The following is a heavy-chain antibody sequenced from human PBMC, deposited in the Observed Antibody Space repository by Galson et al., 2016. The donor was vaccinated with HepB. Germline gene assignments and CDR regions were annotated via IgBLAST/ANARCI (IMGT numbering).Heavy chain of an antibody. D-gene: IGHD6-19*01. CDR3: AREDPVAGTGDDAFDM. CDR1: GYIFTDYY. Sequence: SVKVSCKAYGYIFTDYYIYWVRQAPGKRIEWMGWINPKSGGTNYAQKFQDRVTMTRDTSISTASMELKRLRSDDTAVYYCAREDPVAGTGDDAFDMWGQGTMVTVSS. V-gene: IGHV1-2*02. J-gene: IGHJ3*02. CDR2: INPKSGGT.